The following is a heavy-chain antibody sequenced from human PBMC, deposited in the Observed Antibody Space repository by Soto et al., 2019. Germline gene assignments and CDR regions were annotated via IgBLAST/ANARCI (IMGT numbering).Heavy chain of an antibody. D-gene: IGHD3-10*01. CDR3: ARDTYYGSGSDAFDI. CDR1: GYTFTSYG. J-gene: IGHJ3*02. Sequence: ASVKVSCKASGYTFTSYGISWVRQAPGQGLEWKGWISAYNGNTNYAKKHQGGITMATDTSTSTAYMEMRSLRSDYTFVYYCARDTYYGSGSDAFDIWGQGTMVTVSS. CDR2: ISAYNGNT. V-gene: IGHV1-18*01.